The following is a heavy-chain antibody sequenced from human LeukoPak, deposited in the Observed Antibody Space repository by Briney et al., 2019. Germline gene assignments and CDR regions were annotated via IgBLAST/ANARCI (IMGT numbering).Heavy chain of an antibody. CDR3: ASLAILGYSEDY. D-gene: IGHD6-13*01. V-gene: IGHV4-34*01. J-gene: IGHJ4*02. CDR1: GGSFSGYY. Sequence: PSETLSLTCAVYGGSFSGYYWSWIRQPPGKGLEWIGEINHSGSTNYNPSLKSRVTISVDTSKNQFSLKLSSVTAADTAVYYCASLAILGYSEDYWGQGTLVTVSS. CDR2: INHSGST.